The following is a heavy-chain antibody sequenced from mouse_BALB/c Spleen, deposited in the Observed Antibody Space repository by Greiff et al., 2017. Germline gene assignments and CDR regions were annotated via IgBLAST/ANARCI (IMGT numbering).Heavy chain of an antibody. CDR2: IWTGGGT. D-gene: IGHD2-1*01. CDR3: VREEGNSYFDY. J-gene: IGHJ2*01. V-gene: IGHV2-9-2*01. Sequence: VKLQESGPGLVAPSQSLSITCTVSGFSLTSYDISWIRQPPGKGLEWLGVIWTGGGTNYNSAFMSRLSISKDNSKSQVFLKMNSLQTDDTAIYYCVREEGNSYFDYWGQGTTLTVSS. CDR1: GFSLTSYD.